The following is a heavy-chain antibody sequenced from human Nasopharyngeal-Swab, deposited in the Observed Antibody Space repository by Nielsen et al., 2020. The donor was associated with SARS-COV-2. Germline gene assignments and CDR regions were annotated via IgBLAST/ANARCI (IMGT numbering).Heavy chain of an antibody. CDR2: VYPGDSDT. CDR3: VRRGCVTSSCPSSFDF. V-gene: IGHV5-51*01. CDR1: GYSFIQYW. Sequence: GESLKISCEAPGYSFIQYWVGWVRQMPGKGLEWMGIVYPGDSDTRYSPSFQGQVTISADNGFNTVYLQWSSLKSSDTAMYYCVRRGCVTSSCPSSFDFWGQGTLVTVSS. D-gene: IGHD2-15*01. J-gene: IGHJ4*02.